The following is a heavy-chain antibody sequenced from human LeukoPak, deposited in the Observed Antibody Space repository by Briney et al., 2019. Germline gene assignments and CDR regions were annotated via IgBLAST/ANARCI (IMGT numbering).Heavy chain of an antibody. CDR1: GGSISSGGYY. V-gene: IGHV4-31*03. Sequence: PSETLSLTCTVSGGSISSGGYYWSWIRQHPGKGLEWIGYIYYSGSTYYNPSLKSRVTISVDTSKNQFSLKLSSVTAADTAVYYCARSYYYDSSGYYPDWYFDLWGRGTLVTVSS. CDR3: ARSYYYDSSGYYPDWYFDL. D-gene: IGHD3-22*01. J-gene: IGHJ2*01. CDR2: IYYSGST.